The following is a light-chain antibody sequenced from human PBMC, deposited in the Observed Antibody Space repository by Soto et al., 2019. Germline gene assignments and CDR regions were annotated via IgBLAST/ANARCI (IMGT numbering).Light chain of an antibody. CDR3: SSYTSSSTRV. CDR2: DVS. V-gene: IGLV2-14*01. J-gene: IGLJ1*01. CDR1: SSDVGGYNY. Sequence: QSVLTQPASVSGSPGQSIAISRTGTSSDVGGYNYVSWYQQHPGKAPKLMIYDVSNRPSGVSNRFSGSKSGNTASLTISGLQAEDEADYSCSSYTSSSTRVFGTGTKVTVL.